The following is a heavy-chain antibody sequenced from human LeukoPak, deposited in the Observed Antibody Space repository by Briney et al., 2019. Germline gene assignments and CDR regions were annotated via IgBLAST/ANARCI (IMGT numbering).Heavy chain of an antibody. D-gene: IGHD3-22*01. Sequence: GRSLRLSCAASGFTFSSYGMHWVRQAPGKGLEWVAVIWYDGSNKYYADSVKGRFTISRDNSKNTLYLQMNSLRAEDTAVYYCARGDYYDSSGYYCWGQGTLVTVSS. J-gene: IGHJ4*02. CDR1: GFTFSSYG. CDR2: IWYDGSNK. CDR3: ARGDYYDSSGYYC. V-gene: IGHV3-33*08.